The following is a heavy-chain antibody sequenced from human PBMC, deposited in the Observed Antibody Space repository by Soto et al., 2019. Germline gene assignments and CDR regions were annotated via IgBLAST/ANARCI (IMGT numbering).Heavy chain of an antibody. V-gene: IGHV2-5*02. CDR3: PHDYGGRSPS. Sequence: KESGPTLVKPTQTLTLTCTFSGFSLTTDRVGVGWIRQPPGEALEWLAVIYWDDSKTYRPSLESRLTITKDTSKNQVALTMTNMYSLDTATSHCPHDYGGRSPSWGQGTLVPVSP. J-gene: IGHJ5*02. D-gene: IGHD3-10*01. CDR1: GFSLTTDRVG. CDR2: IYWDDSK.